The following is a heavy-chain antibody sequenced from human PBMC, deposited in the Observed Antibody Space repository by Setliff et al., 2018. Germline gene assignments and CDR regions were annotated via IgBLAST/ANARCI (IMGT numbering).Heavy chain of an antibody. Sequence: PGGSLRLSCAASAFTFSRYAMSWVRQSPGKGLEWVSAISGSGGSTYYADSVKGRFTLSRDNSENALFLQMNNLRAEDTAVYYCAKDLASGDYVYYFDYWGQGTLVTVYS. CDR1: AFTFSRYA. J-gene: IGHJ4*02. V-gene: IGHV3-23*01. D-gene: IGHD4-17*01. CDR3: AKDLASGDYVYYFDY. CDR2: ISGSGGST.